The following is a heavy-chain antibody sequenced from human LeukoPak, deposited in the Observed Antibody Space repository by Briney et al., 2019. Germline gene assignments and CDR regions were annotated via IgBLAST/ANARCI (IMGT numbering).Heavy chain of an antibody. CDR3: ARDGEMTTVTNCFYP. J-gene: IGHJ5*02. V-gene: IGHV3-21*01. CDR2: ISSSRSYI. D-gene: IGHD4-17*01. Sequence: GGSLRLSCAASGFTFSSYSMHLVRQAPGKGLEWVSSISSSRSYIYYADSVKGRFTISRDNAKNSLYLQMNSLRAEDTAVYYCARDGEMTTVTNCFYPCGQGNLVTVSS. CDR1: GFTFSSYS.